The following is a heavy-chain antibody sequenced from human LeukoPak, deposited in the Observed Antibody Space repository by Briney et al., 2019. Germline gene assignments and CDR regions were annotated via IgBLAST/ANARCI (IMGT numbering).Heavy chain of an antibody. V-gene: IGHV1-8*03. CDR3: ARVDYDFWSGQYYFDY. J-gene: IGHJ4*02. CDR1: GYTFTSYD. D-gene: IGHD3-3*01. Sequence: ASVKVSCKASGYTFTSYDINWVRQATGQGLEWMGWMNPNSGNTGYAQKFQGRVTITRNTSISTAYMELSSLRSEDTAVYYCARVDYDFWSGQYYFDYWGQGTLVTVSS. CDR2: MNPNSGNT.